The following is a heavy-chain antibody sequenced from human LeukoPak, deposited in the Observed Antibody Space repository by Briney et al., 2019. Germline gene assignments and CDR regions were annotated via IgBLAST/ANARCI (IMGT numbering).Heavy chain of an antibody. CDR3: ARGTVPAAGFMGY. Sequence: SETLSLTCAVYGGSFSGYYWSWIRQPPGKGLEWIGEINHSGSTNYNPSFKSRVTISVDTSKNQFSLKLSSVTAADTAVYYCARGTVPAAGFMGYWGQGTLVNVSS. D-gene: IGHD2-2*01. CDR1: GGSFSGYY. V-gene: IGHV4-34*01. J-gene: IGHJ4*02. CDR2: INHSGST.